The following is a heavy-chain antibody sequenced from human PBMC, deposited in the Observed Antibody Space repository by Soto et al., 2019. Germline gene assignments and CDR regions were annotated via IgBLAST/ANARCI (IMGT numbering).Heavy chain of an antibody. V-gene: IGHV4-31*03. CDR3: ARGSCTGGACEGAVDV. CDR2: IYYSGTT. Sequence: SETLSLTCTVSGGSITSAGYYWTWIRQHPGKGLEWIACIYYSGTTSYSPSLRSRLTISVDTSKSQSSLKLTSVTAADTAVYYCARGSCTGGACEGAVDVWGRGTTVTVSS. D-gene: IGHD2-8*02. CDR1: GGSITSAGYY. J-gene: IGHJ6*02.